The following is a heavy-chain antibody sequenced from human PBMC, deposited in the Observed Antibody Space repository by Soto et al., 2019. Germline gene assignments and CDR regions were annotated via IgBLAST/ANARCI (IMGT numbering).Heavy chain of an antibody. CDR3: AKEQDIVVVVAATPDY. CDR2: ISGSGGST. J-gene: IGHJ4*02. Sequence: EVQLLESGGGLVQPGGSLRLSCAASGFTFSSYAMSWVRQAPGKGLKWVSAISGSGGSTYYADSVKGRFTISRDNSKNTLYLQMNSLRAEDTAVYYCAKEQDIVVVVAATPDYWGQGTLVTVSS. CDR1: GFTFSSYA. V-gene: IGHV3-23*01. D-gene: IGHD2-15*01.